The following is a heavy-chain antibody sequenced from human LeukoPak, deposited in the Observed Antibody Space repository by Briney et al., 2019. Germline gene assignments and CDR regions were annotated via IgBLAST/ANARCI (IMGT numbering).Heavy chain of an antibody. J-gene: IGHJ4*02. V-gene: IGHV1-18*01. D-gene: IGHD3-22*01. Sequence: ASGNLSCNASGYTFTIYGISWGREAPGQGLGWMGWINAYNGSTNYAQKLQVRVTMTTYTSTSTAYRELRSFRSDDTAVYYCAREPHYYDRSGYYYVWGQGTLVTVSS. CDR3: AREPHYYDRSGYYYV. CDR1: GYTFTIYG. CDR2: INAYNGST.